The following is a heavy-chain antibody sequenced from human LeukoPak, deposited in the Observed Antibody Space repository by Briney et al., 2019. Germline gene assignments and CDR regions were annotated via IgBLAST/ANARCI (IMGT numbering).Heavy chain of an antibody. Sequence: PGGALRLSCAASGVRFSTFWMSWVRQAPGKGLEWVANINQNGGVKQYVYSVQGPFPISRDNAKNSLYLQMTSLRAADTAVYYCATSDDAAGTSWGQGTLVTVS. V-gene: IGHV3-7*03. D-gene: IGHD6-25*01. J-gene: IGHJ5*02. CDR3: ATSDDAAGTS. CDR2: INQNGGVK. CDR1: GVRFSTFW.